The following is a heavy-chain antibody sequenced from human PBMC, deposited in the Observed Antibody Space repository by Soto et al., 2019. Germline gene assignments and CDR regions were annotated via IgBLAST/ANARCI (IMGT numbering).Heavy chain of an antibody. Sequence: QVQLQESGPGLVKPSQTLSLTCTVSGGSISSGGYYWSWTRQHPGKGLEWIGYIYYSGSTYYNPSLKSRVTISVDTSKNQFSLKLSSVTAADTAVYYCARGKGPLLCPWFDPWGQGTLVTVSS. J-gene: IGHJ5*02. D-gene: IGHD2-2*01. CDR3: ARGKGPLLCPWFDP. V-gene: IGHV4-31*03. CDR2: IYYSGST. CDR1: GGSISSGGYY.